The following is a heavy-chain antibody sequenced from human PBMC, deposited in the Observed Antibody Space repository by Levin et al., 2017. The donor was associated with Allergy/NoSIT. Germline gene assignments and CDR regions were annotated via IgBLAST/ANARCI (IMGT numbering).Heavy chain of an antibody. Sequence: SCAASGFTFSVYWMAWVRQAPGKGLEWVANIKHDGSEGHHVGSVRGRFTISRDNARKSLYLQMNSLRVEDTAVYYCVRDCGGDCYSYWGQGTLVTVSS. V-gene: IGHV3-7*01. D-gene: IGHD2-21*02. CDR2: IKHDGSEG. CDR1: GFTFSVYW. J-gene: IGHJ4*02. CDR3: VRDCGGDCYSY.